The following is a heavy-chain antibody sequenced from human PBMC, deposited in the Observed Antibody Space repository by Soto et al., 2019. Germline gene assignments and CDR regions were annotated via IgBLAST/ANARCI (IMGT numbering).Heavy chain of an antibody. Sequence: ASVKVSCKASGYTFTGYYMHWVRQAPGQGLEWMGWINTNTGNPTYAQGFTGRFVFSLDTSVSTAYLQICSLKAEDTAVYYCARGGGSSAKYYYYYMDVWGKGTTVTVSS. D-gene: IGHD6-6*01. CDR3: ARGGGSSAKYYYYYMDV. V-gene: IGHV7-4-1*01. CDR2: INTNTGNP. CDR1: GYTFTGYY. J-gene: IGHJ6*03.